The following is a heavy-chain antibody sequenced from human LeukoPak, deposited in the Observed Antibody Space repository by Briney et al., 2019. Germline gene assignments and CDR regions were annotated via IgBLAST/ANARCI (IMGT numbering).Heavy chain of an antibody. CDR2: IYHSGST. CDR3: ARGYGDSSFDY. D-gene: IGHD4-17*01. V-gene: IGHV4-30-2*01. CDR1: GGSFSSGGYY. Sequence: SQTLSLTCTVSGGSFSSGGYYWSWIRQPPGKGLEWIGYIYHSGSTYYNPSLKSRVTISVDRSKNQFSLKLRSVTAADTVVYYCARGYGDSSFDYWGQGTLVTVSS. J-gene: IGHJ4*02.